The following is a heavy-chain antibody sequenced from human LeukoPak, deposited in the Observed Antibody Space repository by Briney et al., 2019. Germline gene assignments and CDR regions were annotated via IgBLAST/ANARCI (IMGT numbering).Heavy chain of an antibody. V-gene: IGHV4-34*01. CDR3: ARGLASGYYMDV. J-gene: IGHJ6*03. CDR1: GGSFSGYY. CDR2: INHSGST. Sequence: SETLSLTCAVYGGSFSGYYWSWIRQPPGKGLEWIGEINHSGSTNYNPSLKSRVTISVDTSKNQFSLKLSSVTAADTAVYYCARGLASGYYMDVWGKGTTVTVSS.